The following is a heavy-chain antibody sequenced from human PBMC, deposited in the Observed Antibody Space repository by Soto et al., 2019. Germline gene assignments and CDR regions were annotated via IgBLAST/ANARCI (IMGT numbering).Heavy chain of an antibody. J-gene: IGHJ4*02. CDR2: ISTTSRYI. D-gene: IGHD1-26*01. CDR3: ARELGRGFFDY. CDR1: GFTFSSYN. Sequence: PGGSLRLSCAASGFTFSSYNMNWVRQAPGKGLEWVSCISTTSRYIYYADSVKGRFTISRDNADDSLYLQMNSLRAEDTAVYYCARELGRGFFDYWGQGTLVTVSS. V-gene: IGHV3-21*01.